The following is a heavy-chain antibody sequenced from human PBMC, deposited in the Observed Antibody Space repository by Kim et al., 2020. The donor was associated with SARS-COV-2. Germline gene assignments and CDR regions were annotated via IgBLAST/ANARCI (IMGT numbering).Heavy chain of an antibody. D-gene: IGHD3-10*01. CDR3: AKDQNGSGSGQDY. V-gene: IGHV3-9*01. J-gene: IGHJ4*02. Sequence: YADSVKGRFTNSRDNAKNSLYLQMNSLRAEDTALYYCAKDQNGSGSGQDYWGQGTLVTVSS.